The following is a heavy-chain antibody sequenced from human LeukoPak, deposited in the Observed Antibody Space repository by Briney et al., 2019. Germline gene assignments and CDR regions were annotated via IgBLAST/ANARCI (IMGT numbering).Heavy chain of an antibody. CDR2: ISWNSGTI. V-gene: IGHV3-9*01. CDR3: ARGDWDLDF. D-gene: IGHD3/OR15-3a*01. Sequence: GGSLRLSCEASGLTFDDYAMHWVRQAPGKGLEWVSGISWNSGTIGYADSVKGRFTISRDNAKNSLYLQMNSLRAEDTALYYCARGDWDLDFWGQGTLVTVSS. CDR1: GLTFDDYA. J-gene: IGHJ4*02.